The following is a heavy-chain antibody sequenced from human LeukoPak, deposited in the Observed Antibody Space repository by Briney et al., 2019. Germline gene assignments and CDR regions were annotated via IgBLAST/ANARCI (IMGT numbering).Heavy chain of an antibody. Sequence: SETLSLTCAVYGVSFSGYYWTWIRQSPGKGLEWIWEINHSGSTNYNPSLKSRVTISVDTSKKQFSLKLSSVTAADTAVYYCARHLRMGVGYTVGLRPRDGFDIWGQGTMVTVSS. D-gene: IGHD3-16*02. CDR3: ARHLRMGVGYTVGLRPRDGFDI. V-gene: IGHV4-34*01. CDR1: GVSFSGYY. CDR2: INHSGST. J-gene: IGHJ3*02.